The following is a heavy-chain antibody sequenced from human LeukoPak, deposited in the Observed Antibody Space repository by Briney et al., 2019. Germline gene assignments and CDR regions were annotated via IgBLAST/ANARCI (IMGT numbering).Heavy chain of an antibody. D-gene: IGHD1-14*01. CDR2: INPNSGGT. V-gene: IGHV1-2*02. CDR3: ARSLIGIDVWLDP. J-gene: IGHJ5*02. CDR1: GYTFTGYY. Sequence: ASVKVSCKASGYTFTGYYMNWVRQAPGHGLEWRGWINPNSGGTNYAQKFQGRVTMTRDTSISTAYMELSRLRSDDTAVYYCARSLIGIDVWLDPWGQGTLVTVSS.